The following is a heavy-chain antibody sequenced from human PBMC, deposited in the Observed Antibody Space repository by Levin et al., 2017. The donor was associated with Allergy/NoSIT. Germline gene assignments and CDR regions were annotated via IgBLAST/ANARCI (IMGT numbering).Heavy chain of an antibody. CDR3: TTEAPDVWSGYYVLALWY. D-gene: IGHD3-3*01. V-gene: IGHV3-15*01. CDR2: IRSKSDGGTI. Sequence: GGSLRLSCAASGFSFSNAWMSWVRQAPGKGLEWVGRIRSKSDGGTIDYAAHLKGRFSISRDDSKNTLYLQMNSVKTEDTAVYFCTTEAPDVWSGYYVLALWYWGQGTPVTVSS. J-gene: IGHJ4*02. CDR1: GFSFSNAW.